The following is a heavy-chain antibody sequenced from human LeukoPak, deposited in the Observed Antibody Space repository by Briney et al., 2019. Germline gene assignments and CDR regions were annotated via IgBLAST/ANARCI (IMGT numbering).Heavy chain of an antibody. CDR1: GFTFSDYY. J-gene: IGHJ4*02. CDR3: ARDPKTKSIAARPDY. V-gene: IGHV3-11*01. CDR2: ISSSGSTI. Sequence: PGGSLRLSCAASGFTFSDYYMSWIRQAPGKGLEWVSYISSSGSTIYYADSVKGRFTISRDNAKNSLYLQMDSLRAEDTAVYYCARDPKTKSIAARPDYWGQGTLVTVSS. D-gene: IGHD6-6*01.